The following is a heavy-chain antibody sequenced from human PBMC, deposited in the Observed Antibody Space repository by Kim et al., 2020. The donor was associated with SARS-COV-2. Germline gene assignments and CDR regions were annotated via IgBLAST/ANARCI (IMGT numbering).Heavy chain of an antibody. Sequence: LKCRVTISVDTSKNQFSLKLSSVTAADTAVYYCARAAYSGSYSRSYYFDYWGQGTLVTVSS. J-gene: IGHJ4*02. V-gene: IGHV4-31*02. CDR3: ARAAYSGSYSRSYYFDY. D-gene: IGHD1-26*01.